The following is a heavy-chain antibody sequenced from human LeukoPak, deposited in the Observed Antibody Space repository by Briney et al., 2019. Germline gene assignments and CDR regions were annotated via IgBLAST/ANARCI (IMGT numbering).Heavy chain of an antibody. D-gene: IGHD4-11*01. Sequence: PSETLSLTCAVYGGSFSGYYWSWIRQPPGKGLEWIGEINHSGSTNYNPSLKSRVTISVDTSKNQFSLKLSSVTAADTAVYYCARAYSNVRGYYYYYYMDVWGKGTTVTVSS. CDR3: ARAYSNVRGYYYYYYMDV. CDR2: INHSGST. CDR1: GGSFSGYY. J-gene: IGHJ6*03. V-gene: IGHV4-34*01.